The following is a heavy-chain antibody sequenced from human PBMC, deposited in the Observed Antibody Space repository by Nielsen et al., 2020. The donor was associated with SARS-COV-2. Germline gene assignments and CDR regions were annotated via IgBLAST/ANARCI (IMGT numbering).Heavy chain of an antibody. CDR1: GFTLSDYY. CDR2: ISSSGITT. Sequence: GGSLRLSCAASGFTLSDYYMSWIRQAPGKGLEWVSYISSSGITTYYADSVKGRFTISRDNAKNSLYLQMNSLRAEDTALYYCATLAVTSGVGYYGMDVWGQGTTVTVSS. J-gene: IGHJ6*02. D-gene: IGHD4-17*01. CDR3: ATLAVTSGVGYYGMDV. V-gene: IGHV3-11*01.